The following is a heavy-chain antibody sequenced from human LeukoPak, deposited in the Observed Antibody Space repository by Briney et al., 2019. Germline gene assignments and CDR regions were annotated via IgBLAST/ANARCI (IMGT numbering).Heavy chain of an antibody. V-gene: IGHV3-74*01. D-gene: IGHD1-26*01. J-gene: IGHJ4*02. CDR1: GFPFSSYW. CDR2: INIDGSNT. CDR3: ARSLGGAYDY. Sequence: QSGGSLRLSCAASGFPFSSYWMHWVRQAPGKGLVWVSRINIDGSNTNYADSVKGRFTISRDNAKSTPYLQMDSLRAEDTAVYYCARSLGGAYDYWGQGTLVTVSS.